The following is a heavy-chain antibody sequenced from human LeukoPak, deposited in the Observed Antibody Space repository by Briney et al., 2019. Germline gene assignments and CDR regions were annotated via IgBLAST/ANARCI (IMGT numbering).Heavy chain of an antibody. CDR1: GYTFTDYY. V-gene: IGHV1-69-2*01. D-gene: IGHD3-10*01. Sequence: ASVKVSCKVSGYTFTDYYMHWVQQAPGKGLEWMGLVDPEDGETIYAEKFQGRVTITADTSTDTAYMELSSLRSEDTALYYCATWGPRVDYFDYWGQGTLVTVSS. J-gene: IGHJ4*02. CDR2: VDPEDGET. CDR3: ATWGPRVDYFDY.